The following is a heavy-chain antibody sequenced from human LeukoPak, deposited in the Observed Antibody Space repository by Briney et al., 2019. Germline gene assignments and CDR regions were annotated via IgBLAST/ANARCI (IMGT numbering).Heavy chain of an antibody. D-gene: IGHD3-22*01. Sequence: GGSLRLSCAASGFSVSSEYMSWVRQAPGKGLEWVSVVYSDGSSYHADSVKGRFTISRDISKNTLYLQMNSLRAEDTAVYYCAKGRAGNYYYDSSDYWGQGTLVTVSS. CDR3: AKGRAGNYYYDSSDY. CDR1: GFSVSSEY. CDR2: VYSDGSS. J-gene: IGHJ4*02. V-gene: IGHV3-53*01.